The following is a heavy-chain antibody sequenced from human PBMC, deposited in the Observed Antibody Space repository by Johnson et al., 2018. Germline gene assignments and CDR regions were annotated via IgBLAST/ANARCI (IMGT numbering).Heavy chain of an antibody. D-gene: IGHD3-3*01. CDR2: FIPIFGAA. V-gene: IGHV1-69*01. CDR1: GGTFSSYG. J-gene: IGHJ1*01. CDR3: GTPISAGAEYFQH. Sequence: QVRLGEAGAEVKEPGSSVEVSCKASGGTFSSYGISWVRQAPGQGLEWMGGFIPIFGAANYGQKFQGRVTITADESTNTAYVELSSLRSEDTAVYYCGTPISAGAEYFQHWGQGTLVTVSS.